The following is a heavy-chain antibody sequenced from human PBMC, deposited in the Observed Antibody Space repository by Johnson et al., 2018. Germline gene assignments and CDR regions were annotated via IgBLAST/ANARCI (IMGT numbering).Heavy chain of an antibody. CDR1: GFTFSNYA. J-gene: IGHJ4*02. CDR3: ARDGHSYGSFDY. D-gene: IGHD5-18*01. CDR2: IAYDGTNK. Sequence: QVQLVESGGGVVQPGRSLRLSCAASGFTFSNYAMYWVRQAPGKGLEWVAIIAYDGTNKYYGDSVKGRFTISRDNSKNTLFLQMNSLRAEDTAVYYCARDGHSYGSFDYWGQGTLVTVSS. V-gene: IGHV3-30-3*01.